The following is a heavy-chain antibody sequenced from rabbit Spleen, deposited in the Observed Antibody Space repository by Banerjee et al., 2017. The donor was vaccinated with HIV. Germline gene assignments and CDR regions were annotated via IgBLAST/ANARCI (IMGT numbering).Heavy chain of an antibody. Sequence: QEQLVESGGDLVQPGASLTLTCTASGFSFSSSYWICWVRQAPGKGLEWIACIYAGSGGGTYYASWAKGRFTISETSSTTVTLQMTSLTAADTATYFCASDYGDAGRAKDLWGQGTLVTVS. CDR2: IYAGSGGGT. J-gene: IGHJ4*01. D-gene: IGHD6-1*01. CDR1: GFSFSSSYW. V-gene: IGHV1S45*01. CDR3: ASDYGDAGRAKDL.